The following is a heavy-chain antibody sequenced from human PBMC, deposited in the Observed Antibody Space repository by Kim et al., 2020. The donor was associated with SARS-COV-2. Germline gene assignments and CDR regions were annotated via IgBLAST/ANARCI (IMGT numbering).Heavy chain of an antibody. CDR3: ARDQQYCSGGSCFGAGYNWFDP. V-gene: IGHV6-1*01. CDR1: GDSVSSNSAA. J-gene: IGHJ5*02. D-gene: IGHD2-15*01. CDR2: TYYRSKWYN. Sequence: SQTLSLTCAISGDSVSSNSAAWNWIRQSPSRGLEWLGRTYYRSKWYNDYAVSVKSRITINPDTSKNQFSLQLNSVTPEDTAVYYCARDQQYCSGGSCFGAGYNWFDPWGQGTLVTVSS.